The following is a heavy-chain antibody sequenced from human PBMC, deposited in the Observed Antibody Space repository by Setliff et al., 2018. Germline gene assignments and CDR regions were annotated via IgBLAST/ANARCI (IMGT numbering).Heavy chain of an antibody. D-gene: IGHD1-1*01. CDR3: ARGPWKHSAYYYYYYMDV. V-gene: IGHV1-69*10. CDR2: IIPVLGMT. J-gene: IGHJ6*03. Sequence: SVKVSCKASGDPFNAYGVSWVRQAPGQGLEWMGAIIPVLGMTDYAQKFQGRLTITADQSTTTVYMELSSLRAEDTAVYYCARGPWKHSAYYYYYYMDVWGKGTTVTVSS. CDR1: GDPFNAYG.